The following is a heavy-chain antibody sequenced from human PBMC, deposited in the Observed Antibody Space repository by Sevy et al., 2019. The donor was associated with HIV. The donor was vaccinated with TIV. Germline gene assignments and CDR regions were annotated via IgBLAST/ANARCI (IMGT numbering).Heavy chain of an antibody. Sequence: SETLSLTCSVSGDSITSSSYYWGWIRQPPGKGLEWIGIIYYRGNTYYTPSLKSRVTIFVDTSKNHFSLKLTSVTAADTAFYYCARRAYGSSHYFDYWGQGTLVTVSS. CDR1: GDSITSSSYY. D-gene: IGHD6-13*01. J-gene: IGHJ4*02. V-gene: IGHV4-39*02. CDR2: IYYRGNT. CDR3: ARRAYGSSHYFDY.